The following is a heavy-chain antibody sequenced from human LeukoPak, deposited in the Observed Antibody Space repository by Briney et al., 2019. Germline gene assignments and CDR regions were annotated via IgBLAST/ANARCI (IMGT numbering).Heavy chain of an antibody. Sequence: ADTLSLTCTLAGRSINKYCWSWIRQPPGKRREWIGYILYSGNTDYYPSLKSRGTISNDTSKNQCSLKLRSVTAADADVDYCASARRAAALDYWGQGTLVTVSS. D-gene: IGHD6-13*01. CDR1: GRSINKYC. J-gene: IGHJ4*02. CDR2: ILYSGNT. CDR3: ASARRAAALDY. V-gene: IGHV4-59*07.